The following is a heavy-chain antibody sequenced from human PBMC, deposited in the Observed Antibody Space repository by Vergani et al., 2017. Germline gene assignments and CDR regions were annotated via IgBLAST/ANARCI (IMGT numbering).Heavy chain of an antibody. V-gene: IGHV3-11*04. D-gene: IGHD1-1*01. CDR2: ISPGASTV. CDR1: GFKFSDHY. Sequence: LEESGGGSVKPGGSLRLFCAASGFKFSDHYMSWIRQAPGKGLEWVSHISPGASTVSYTDSVTGRFTVSRDNDNNSLTLEMTTLRVEDTAVYYCAKNPGISTTRHYYAMDVWGQGTTVTVSS. J-gene: IGHJ6*02. CDR3: AKNPGISTTRHYYAMDV.